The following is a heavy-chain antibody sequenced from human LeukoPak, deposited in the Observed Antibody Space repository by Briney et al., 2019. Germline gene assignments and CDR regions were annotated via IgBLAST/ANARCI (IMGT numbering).Heavy chain of an antibody. V-gene: IGHV1-2*02. CDR3: ARILPLAVAAAGY. D-gene: IGHD6-19*01. J-gene: IGHJ4*02. Sequence: ASVKVSRKASGYTFTGYYMHWVRQAPGQGLEWMGWINPNSGGTNYAQKFQGRVTMTRDTSIGTAYMELSRLRSDDTAVYYCARILPLAVAAAGYWGQGTLVTVSS. CDR1: GYTFTGYY. CDR2: INPNSGGT.